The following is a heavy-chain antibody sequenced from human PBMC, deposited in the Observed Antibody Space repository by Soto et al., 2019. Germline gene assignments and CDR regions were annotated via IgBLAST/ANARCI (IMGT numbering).Heavy chain of an antibody. CDR1: GFTVSSNY. CDR2: IYSDGST. J-gene: IGHJ4*02. Sequence: EVQLVESGGGLIQSGGSLRLSCTASGFTVSSNYMTWVRQAPGKGLEWVSVIYSDGSTYYADSVKGRFTISRDNSKNTLFLHMNSLRAEDTAVYYCAREIGTSLDSWGQGTLVTVSS. CDR3: AREIGTSLDS. D-gene: IGHD6-13*01. V-gene: IGHV3-53*01.